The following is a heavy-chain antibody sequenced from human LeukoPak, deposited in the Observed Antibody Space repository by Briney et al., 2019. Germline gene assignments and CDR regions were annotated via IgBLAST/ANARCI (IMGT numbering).Heavy chain of an antibody. D-gene: IGHD6-13*01. CDR1: GFTFSSYA. CDR3: AEDGPVGIAAAGTRNWFDP. Sequence: PGGSLRLSCAASGFTFSSYAMSWVRQAPGKGLEWVSAISGSGGSTYYADSVKGRFTISRDNSKNTLYLQMNGLRAEDTAVYYCAEDGPVGIAAAGTRNWFDPWGQGTLVTVSS. CDR2: ISGSGGST. J-gene: IGHJ5*02. V-gene: IGHV3-23*01.